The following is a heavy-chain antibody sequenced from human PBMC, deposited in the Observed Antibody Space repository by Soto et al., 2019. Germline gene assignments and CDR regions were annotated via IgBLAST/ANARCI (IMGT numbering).Heavy chain of an antibody. CDR3: ARSSCSSTSCYLPFDY. Sequence: SETLSLTCTVSGGSVSSGSYYWSWIRQPPGKGLEWIGYIYYSGSTNYNPSLKSRVTISVDTSKNQFSLKLSSVTAADTAVYYCARSSCSSTSCYLPFDYWGQGTLVTVSS. CDR2: IYYSGST. J-gene: IGHJ4*02. CDR1: GGSVSSGSYY. D-gene: IGHD2-2*01. V-gene: IGHV4-61*01.